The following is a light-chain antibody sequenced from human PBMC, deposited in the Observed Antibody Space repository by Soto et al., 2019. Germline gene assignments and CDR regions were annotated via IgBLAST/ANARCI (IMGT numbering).Light chain of an antibody. Sequence: VVLTKSPSTLSLSQGERATLSCRTSLSVSVYLDWYQQKPGQAPRLLISDASNRATGIPARFSGSGSGTDFTLTISSLEPEDFAVYYCHQRQYWPPITFGQGTRLEIK. J-gene: IGKJ5*01. V-gene: IGKV3-11*01. CDR3: HQRQYWPPIT. CDR2: DAS. CDR1: LSVSVY.